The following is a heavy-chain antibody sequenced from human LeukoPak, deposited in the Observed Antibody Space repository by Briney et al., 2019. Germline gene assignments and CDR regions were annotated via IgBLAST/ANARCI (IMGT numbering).Heavy chain of an antibody. CDR3: ARPSLVVDAIGLDP. Sequence: ASVKASCKASGYSFSNYGISWVRQAPGQGLEWMGWISAYNGNTNYAQNFQGRVTMTTDTSTSTAYMELRSLRSDDTAVYYCARPSLVVDAIGLDPWGQGTLVTVSS. D-gene: IGHD2-15*01. CDR2: ISAYNGNT. V-gene: IGHV1-18*01. J-gene: IGHJ5*02. CDR1: GYSFSNYG.